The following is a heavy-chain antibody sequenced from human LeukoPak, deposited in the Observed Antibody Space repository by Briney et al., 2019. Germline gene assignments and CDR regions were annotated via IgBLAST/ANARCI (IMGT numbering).Heavy chain of an antibody. CDR1: GYTFTDYY. J-gene: IGHJ4*02. CDR3: ATVHSSSWYFAIDY. D-gene: IGHD6-13*01. V-gene: IGHV1-69-2*01. Sequence: ASVKVSCKVSGYTFTDYYMHWVQQAPGKGLEWMGLVDPEDGETIYAEKFPGRVTITADTSTDTAYMELSSLRSEDTAVYYCATVHSSSWYFAIDYWGQGTLVTVSS. CDR2: VDPEDGET.